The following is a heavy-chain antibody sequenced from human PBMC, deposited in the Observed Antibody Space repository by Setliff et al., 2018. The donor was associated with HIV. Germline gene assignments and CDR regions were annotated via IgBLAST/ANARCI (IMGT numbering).Heavy chain of an antibody. V-gene: IGHV3-21*04. CDR1: GFTFSTYS. D-gene: IGHD3-3*01. Sequence: GGSLRLSCAASGFTFSTYSMVWVRQAPGKGLEWVSFISSGRIYTNYADSVKGRFTISRDDAKNSLYLEMNSLRVEDTAVYYCARVGLWSHYSPDYWGQGTLVTVSS. CDR2: ISSGRIYT. CDR3: ARVGLWSHYSPDY. J-gene: IGHJ4*02.